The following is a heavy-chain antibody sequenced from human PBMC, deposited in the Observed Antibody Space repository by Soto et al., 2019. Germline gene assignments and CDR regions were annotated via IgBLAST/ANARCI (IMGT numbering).Heavy chain of an antibody. D-gene: IGHD1-20*01. CDR2: IYYSGTT. V-gene: IGHV4-59*01. J-gene: IGHJ5*02. CDR1: GGSISGYY. Sequence: SETLSLTCTVSGGSISGYYWSWIRQPPGKGLEWIGYIYYSGTTNYNPSFKSRVSISVDTSKDQFSLKLNSVTAADTAVYYCARSYNTTWTAWGPWGQGTLVTVSS. CDR3: ARSYNTTWTAWGP.